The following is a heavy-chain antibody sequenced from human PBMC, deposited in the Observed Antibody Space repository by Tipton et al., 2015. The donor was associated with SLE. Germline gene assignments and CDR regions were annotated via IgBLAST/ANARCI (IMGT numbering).Heavy chain of an antibody. J-gene: IGHJ3*02. CDR3: ARASRIGDI. CDR2: IYYTGST. D-gene: IGHD3-22*01. CDR1: GASITSYY. Sequence: TLSLTCTVSGASITSYYWGWVRQPPGKGLEWIGYIYYTGSTNYNPSLKSRVTISVDTSKNQFSLKLSSVTAADTAVYYCARASRIGDIWGQGTMVTVSS. V-gene: IGHV4-59*01.